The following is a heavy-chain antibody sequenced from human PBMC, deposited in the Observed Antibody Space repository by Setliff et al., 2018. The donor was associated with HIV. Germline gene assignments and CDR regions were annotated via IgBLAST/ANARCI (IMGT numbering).Heavy chain of an antibody. CDR3: ARQVSIPGVAVTPLDY. D-gene: IGHD3-3*01. CDR1: GASIRGFY. J-gene: IGHJ4*02. V-gene: IGHV4-59*08. CDR2: IFYNGDT. Sequence: SETLSLTCTVSGASIRGFYWTWVRQSPGKGLEWIGHIFYNGDTTYNPSLKSRLTMSVDTSNRQFSLKLTSVTAADGAVYYCARQVSIPGVAVTPLDYWGQGSLVTV.